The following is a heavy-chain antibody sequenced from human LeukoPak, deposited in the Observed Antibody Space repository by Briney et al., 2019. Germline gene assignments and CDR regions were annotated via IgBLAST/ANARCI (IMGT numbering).Heavy chain of an antibody. CDR1: RYTFTSYD. Sequence: GASVKVSCKASRYTFTSYDINWVRQATGQGLEWMGWMNPNSGNTGYAQKFQGRVTMTRNTSISTAYMELSSLRSEDTAVYYCARGNIVVVPAAMGYYYYYMDLWGKGTTVTVCS. J-gene: IGHJ6*03. D-gene: IGHD2-2*01. CDR3: ARGNIVVVPAAMGYYYYYMDL. CDR2: MNPNSGNT. V-gene: IGHV1-8*01.